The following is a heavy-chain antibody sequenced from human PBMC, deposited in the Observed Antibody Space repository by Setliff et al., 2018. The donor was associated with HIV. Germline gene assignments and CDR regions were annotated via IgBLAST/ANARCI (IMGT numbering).Heavy chain of an antibody. CDR3: ARDGRYCSGGSCFTNRASYYYYYMDV. J-gene: IGHJ6*03. D-gene: IGHD2-15*01. V-gene: IGHV1-2*02. CDR2: INPSSGGT. Sequence: ASVKVSCKASRYTFTGHYMHWVRQAPGQGLEWVGWINPSSGGTNYAQKFQGRVTMTRDTPISTAYMELSRLTSDDTAVDYCARDGRYCSGGSCFTNRASYYYYYMDVWGKGTTVTVSS. CDR1: RYTFTGHY.